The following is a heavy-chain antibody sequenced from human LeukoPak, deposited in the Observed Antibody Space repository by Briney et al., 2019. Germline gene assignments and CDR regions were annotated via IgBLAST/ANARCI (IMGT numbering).Heavy chain of an antibody. V-gene: IGHV3-7*03. CDR3: ARDTSSGLMGY. Sequence: GGSLRLSCAASGFTLSSYWMSWVSQAPGKGLEWAANIKQDGSEKYYVDSVKGRFTISRDNAKNSLYLQMNSLRADDTAVYYCARDTSSGLMGYWAQGTLVTVSS. D-gene: IGHD6-19*01. CDR2: IKQDGSEK. J-gene: IGHJ4*02. CDR1: GFTLSSYW.